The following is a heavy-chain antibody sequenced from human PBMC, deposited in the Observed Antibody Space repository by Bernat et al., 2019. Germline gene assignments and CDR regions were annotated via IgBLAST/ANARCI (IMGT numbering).Heavy chain of an antibody. J-gene: IGHJ4*02. D-gene: IGHD6-19*01. CDR2: IRYDGSNK. CDR1: GFTFSSYG. V-gene: IGHV3-30*02. Sequence: QVQLVESGGGVVQLGGSLRLSCAASGFTFSSYGMHWVRQAPGKGREWVAFIRYDGSNKYYAESVKGRFTISRDNSKNTLYLQMNSLRAEDTAVYYCAKDSWQWLVPPWTFDYWGQGTLVTVSS. CDR3: AKDSWQWLVPPWTFDY.